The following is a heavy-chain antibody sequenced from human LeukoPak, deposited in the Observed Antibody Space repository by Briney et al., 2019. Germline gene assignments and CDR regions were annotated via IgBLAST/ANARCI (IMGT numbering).Heavy chain of an antibody. D-gene: IGHD3-10*01. CDR2: TSAYSGHT. CDR3: ARASGSGSYHGY. V-gene: IGHV1-18*01. CDR1: GYTFASYG. Sequence: ASVKVSCKASGYTFASYGISWVRQAPGQGLERMGWTSAYSGHTNYAQKFQGRVTVTTDTSTSTAYMELRSLRSDDTAVYYCARASGSGSYHGYWGQGTLVTVSS. J-gene: IGHJ4*02.